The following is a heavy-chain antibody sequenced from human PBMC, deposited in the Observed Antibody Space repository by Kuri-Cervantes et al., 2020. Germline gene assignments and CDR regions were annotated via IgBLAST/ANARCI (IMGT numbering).Heavy chain of an antibody. V-gene: IGHV3-9*01. D-gene: IGHD6-19*01. CDR3: ASPTIAVTGIISGTRNAFDI. Sequence: GGSLRLSCAASGFTFDDYAMHWVRQAPGKGLEWVSGISWNSGSIGYADSVKGRFTISRDNSKNTLYLQMNSLRAEDTAVYYCASPTIAVTGIISGTRNAFDIWGQGTMVTVSS. CDR2: ISWNSGSI. J-gene: IGHJ3*02. CDR1: GFTFDDYA.